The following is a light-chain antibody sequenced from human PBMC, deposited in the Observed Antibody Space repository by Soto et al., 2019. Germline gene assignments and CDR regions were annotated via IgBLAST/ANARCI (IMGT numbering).Light chain of an antibody. V-gene: IGKV3-20*01. J-gene: IGKJ4*01. CDR1: QSVSSSTS. CDR2: GAS. CDR3: QKYGDAPLT. Sequence: DIVLTQSPGTLSLSPGERAALSCRASQSVSSSTSLAWYQQKTGQAPRLLIYGASSRAVGVPDRFSGSGSGTNFTLTISRLEPEDFAVYYCQKYGDAPLTFGGGTKVE.